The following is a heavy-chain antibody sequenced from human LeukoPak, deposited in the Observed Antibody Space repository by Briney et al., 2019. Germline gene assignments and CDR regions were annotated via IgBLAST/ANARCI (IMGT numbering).Heavy chain of an antibody. D-gene: IGHD5-24*01. Sequence: ASVKVSCKASGYTFTSYGISWVREGPGQGLEWMGWISALNGDTNSAQKLQGRVTMTTDTSTSTAYMEMRSLRSDDTAVYYCARAHGRWLQPDWASWGWFDPWGQGTLVTVSS. V-gene: IGHV1-18*01. CDR1: GYTFTSYG. J-gene: IGHJ5*02. CDR3: ARAHGRWLQPDWASWGWFDP. CDR2: ISALNGDT.